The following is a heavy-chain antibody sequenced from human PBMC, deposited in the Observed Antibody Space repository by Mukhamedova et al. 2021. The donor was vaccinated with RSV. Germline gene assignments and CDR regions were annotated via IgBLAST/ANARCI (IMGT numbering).Heavy chain of an antibody. D-gene: IGHD1-14*01. J-gene: IGHJ4*02. Sequence: GRIYTSGSTNYNPSLKSRVTISVDTPKNQFSLKLSSVTAADSAVYYCARDDRYILVYWGQGTLVTVSS. CDR2: IYTSGST. CDR3: ARDDRYILVY. V-gene: IGHV4-61*02.